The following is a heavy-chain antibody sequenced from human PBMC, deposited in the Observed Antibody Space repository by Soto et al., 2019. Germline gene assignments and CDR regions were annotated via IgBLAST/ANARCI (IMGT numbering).Heavy chain of an antibody. V-gene: IGHV3-30-3*01. CDR1: GFTFSSYA. CDR2: ISYDGSNK. CDR3: ARDLRRVAAAVPDRYYYYGMDV. D-gene: IGHD6-13*01. J-gene: IGHJ6*02. Sequence: QPGGSLRLSCAASGFTFSSYAMHWVRQAPGKGLEWVAVISYDGSNKYYADSVKGRFTISRDNSKNTLYLQMNSLRAEDTAVYYCARDLRRVAAAVPDRYYYYGMDVWGQGTTVTVSS.